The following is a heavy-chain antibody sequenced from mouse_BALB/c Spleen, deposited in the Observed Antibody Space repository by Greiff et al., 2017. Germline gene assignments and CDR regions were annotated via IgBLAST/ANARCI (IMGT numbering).Heavy chain of an antibody. D-gene: IGHD2-4*01. Sequence: EVQGVESGGGLVQPGGSRKLSCAASGFTFSSFGMHWVRQAPEKGLEWVAYISSGSSTIYYADTVKGRFTISRDNAKNTLYLQMSSLKSEDTAMYYCARSTMITTDGSWFAYWGQGTLVTVSA. CDR3: ARSTMITTDGSWFAY. CDR2: ISSGSSTI. J-gene: IGHJ3*01. CDR1: GFTFSSFG. V-gene: IGHV5-17*02.